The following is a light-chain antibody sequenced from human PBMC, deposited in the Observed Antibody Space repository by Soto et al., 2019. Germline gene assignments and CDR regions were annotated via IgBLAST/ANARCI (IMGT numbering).Light chain of an antibody. V-gene: IGKV3-20*01. CDR3: QQYDSSPWT. CDR2: LAS. CDR1: QSVGNN. Sequence: EIVLTQSPDTLSLSPGERATLSCRASQSVGNNLAWYQQKVGQAPRLLIYLASSRAAGVPERFSGSGSGTDFTLTISRLDPEDVAVYYYQQYDSSPWTFGQGTKVDI. J-gene: IGKJ1*01.